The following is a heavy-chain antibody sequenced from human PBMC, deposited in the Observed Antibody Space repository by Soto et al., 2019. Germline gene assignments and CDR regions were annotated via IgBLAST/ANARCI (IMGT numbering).Heavy chain of an antibody. J-gene: IGHJ4*02. Sequence: SETLSLTCTVSGGSISSGGYYWSWIRQHPGKGLEWIGYIYYSGSTYYNPSLKSRVTISVDTSKNQFSLKLSSVTAADTAVYYFARDRNGVLVMGHCGQGTLVTVSS. V-gene: IGHV4-31*03. CDR1: GGSISSGGYY. CDR2: IYYSGST. CDR3: ARDRNGVLVMGH. D-gene: IGHD6-6*01.